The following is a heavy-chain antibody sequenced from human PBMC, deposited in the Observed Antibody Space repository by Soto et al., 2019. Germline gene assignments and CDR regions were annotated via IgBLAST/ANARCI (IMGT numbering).Heavy chain of an antibody. CDR1: GGTFSSYA. D-gene: IGHD2-15*01. CDR3: ARGRGDCSGGSCYPYYYYYGMDV. CDR2: IIPIFGTA. J-gene: IGHJ6*02. Sequence: QVQLVQSGAEVKKPGSSVKVSCKASGGTFSSYAISWVRQAPGQGLEWMGGIIPIFGTANYAQKFQGRVTITADESTSTAYMELSNLRSEDTAVYYCARGRGDCSGGSCYPYYYYYGMDVWGQGTTVTVSS. V-gene: IGHV1-69*01.